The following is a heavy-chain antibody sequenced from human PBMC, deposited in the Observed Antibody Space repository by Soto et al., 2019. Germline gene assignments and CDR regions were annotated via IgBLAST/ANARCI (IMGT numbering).Heavy chain of an antibody. CDR2: INWNGGST. J-gene: IGHJ3*02. CDR3: ARDLHYDFWSGSYDAFDI. Sequence: PGGSLRLSCAASGFTFDDYGMSWVRQAPGKGLEWVSGINWNGGSTGYADSVKGRFTISRDNAKNSLYLQMNSLRAEDTALYHCARDLHYDFWSGSYDAFDIWGQGTMVTVSS. V-gene: IGHV3-20*01. D-gene: IGHD3-3*01. CDR1: GFTFDDYG.